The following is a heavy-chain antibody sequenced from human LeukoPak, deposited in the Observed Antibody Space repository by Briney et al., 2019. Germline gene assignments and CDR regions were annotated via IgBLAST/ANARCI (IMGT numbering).Heavy chain of an antibody. Sequence: PSETLSLTCAVYGGTLSDYDWSWIRQPPGKGLEWIGEINHSGSTKYNPSLKSRVTISLDTSKNQFSLKLSSVTAADTAVYYYARGKGGITMIVLVVTAVEYYFDYWGQGTQVTVSS. CDR1: GGTLSDYD. J-gene: IGHJ4*02. CDR3: ARGKGGITMIVLVVTAVEYYFDY. CDR2: INHSGST. V-gene: IGHV4-34*01. D-gene: IGHD3-22*01.